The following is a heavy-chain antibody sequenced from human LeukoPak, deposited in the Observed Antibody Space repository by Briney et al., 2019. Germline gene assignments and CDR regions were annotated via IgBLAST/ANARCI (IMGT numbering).Heavy chain of an antibody. V-gene: IGHV3-48*01. CDR3: TRDLEY. Sequence: GGSLRLSCVASGFTFSDYTMNWVRQAPGKGPEWLSYIDYGGRVVHYADSVKGRFTISRDNAENSLYLQMNSLRVEDTALYYCTRDLEYWGQGVLVTVSS. CDR2: IDYGGRVV. J-gene: IGHJ4*02. CDR1: GFTFSDYT.